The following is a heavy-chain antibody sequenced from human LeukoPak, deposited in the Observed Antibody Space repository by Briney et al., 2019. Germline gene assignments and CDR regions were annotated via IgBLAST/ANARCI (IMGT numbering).Heavy chain of an antibody. V-gene: IGHV3-23*01. J-gene: IGHJ4*02. Sequence: PGGSLRLSCAHSVFSFSSYAMSWVRPAPRTGLEWGSAISGSGGSTYYADSVKGRFTISRDNSKNTLYLQMNSLRAEDTAVCYSAKEIDCWGQGTLVTVSS. CDR3: AKEIDC. CDR2: ISGSGGST. CDR1: VFSFSSYA.